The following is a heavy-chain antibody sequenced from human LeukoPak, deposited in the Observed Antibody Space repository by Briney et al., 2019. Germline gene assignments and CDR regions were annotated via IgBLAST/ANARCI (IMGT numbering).Heavy chain of an antibody. CDR2: ISSNGDSP. J-gene: IGHJ4*02. Sequence: VGSLRLSCSASGFTFSSYAMHWVRQAPGKGLEYVSGISSNGDSPYYADSVQRRFTISRDNSKNTLYVQMSSLRAEDTAVYYCVKDRGATVAGTGGFDYWGQGALLTDSS. CDR3: VKDRGATVAGTGGFDY. D-gene: IGHD6-19*01. CDR1: GFTFSSYA. V-gene: IGHV3-64*05.